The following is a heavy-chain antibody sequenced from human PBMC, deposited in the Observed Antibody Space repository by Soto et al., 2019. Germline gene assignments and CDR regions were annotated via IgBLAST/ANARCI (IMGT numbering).Heavy chain of an antibody. V-gene: IGHV1-24*01. Sequence: ASVKVSCKVSGYTLSELAIHCVRRAPGKGFEWMGGFDPEGSDTIYAQKFQGRVTMTSDTSTETAYMELESLTSEDTAFYYCATMGFCGPGCYSFDYWGQGTLVTVSS. CDR2: FDPEGSDT. J-gene: IGHJ4*02. D-gene: IGHD2-21*02. CDR1: GYTLSELA. CDR3: ATMGFCGPGCYSFDY.